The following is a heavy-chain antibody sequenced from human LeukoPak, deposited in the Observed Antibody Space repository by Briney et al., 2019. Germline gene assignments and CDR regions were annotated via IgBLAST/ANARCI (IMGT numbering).Heavy chain of an antibody. CDR2: INHRGST. CDR1: GGSFSGFY. D-gene: IGHD3-22*01. CDR3: ARDLDSSGYYLDY. J-gene: IGHJ4*02. Sequence: SETLSLTCAVYGGSFSGFYWSWIRQPPGKGLEWIGEINHRGSTNYNPSLKSRVTISVDTSKNQFSLKLSSVTAADTAVYYCARDLDSSGYYLDYWGQGTLVTVSS. V-gene: IGHV4-34*01.